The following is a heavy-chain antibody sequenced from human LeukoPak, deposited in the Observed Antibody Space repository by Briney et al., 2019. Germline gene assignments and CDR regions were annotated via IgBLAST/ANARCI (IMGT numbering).Heavy chain of an antibody. Sequence: ASVKVSCKASGYTFTGYYMHWVRQAPGQGLEWMGWINPNSGGTNYAQKFQGRVTMTRDTSISTAYMELSRLRSDDTAVYYCARGYNWNDWNWFDPWGQGTLVTVSS. V-gene: IGHV1-2*02. CDR1: GYTFTGYY. D-gene: IGHD1-1*01. J-gene: IGHJ5*02. CDR2: INPNSGGT. CDR3: ARGYNWNDWNWFDP.